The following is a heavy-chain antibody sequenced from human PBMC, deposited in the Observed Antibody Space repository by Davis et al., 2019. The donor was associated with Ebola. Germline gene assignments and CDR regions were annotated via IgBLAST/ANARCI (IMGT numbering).Heavy chain of an antibody. CDR2: INPSGGST. J-gene: IGHJ3*02. Sequence: ASVKVSCKASGYTFTSYYMHWVRQAPGQGLEWMGIINPSGGSTSYAQKFQGRVTMTRDTSTSTVYMELSSLRSEDTAVYYCARAAGYCSSTSCPDAFDIWGQGTMVTVSS. D-gene: IGHD2-2*01. CDR1: GYTFTSYY. CDR3: ARAAGYCSSTSCPDAFDI. V-gene: IGHV1-46*01.